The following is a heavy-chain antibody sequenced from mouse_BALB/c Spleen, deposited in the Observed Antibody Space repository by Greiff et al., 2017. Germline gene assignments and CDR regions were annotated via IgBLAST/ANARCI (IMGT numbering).Heavy chain of an antibody. CDR2: INPSTGYT. D-gene: IGHD2-1*01. J-gene: IGHJ4*01. CDR1: GYTFTSYW. V-gene: IGHV1-7*01. CDR3: ARSYGNYHYYAMDY. Sequence: QVQLQQSGAELAKPGASVKMSCKASGYTFTSYWMHWVKQRPGQGLEWIGYINPSTGYTEYNQKFKDKATLTADKSSSTAYMQLSSLTSEDSAVYYCARSYGNYHYYAMDYWGQGTSVTVSS.